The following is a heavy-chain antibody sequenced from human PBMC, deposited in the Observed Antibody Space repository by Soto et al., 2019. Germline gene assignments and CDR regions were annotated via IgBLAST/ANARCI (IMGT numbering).Heavy chain of an antibody. J-gene: IGHJ6*02. V-gene: IGHV4-38-2*01. CDR3: ARLPIAVAGRYYYYGMDV. CDR2: IFHSGST. Sequence: SETLSLTCAVSGFSINSGYYWGWIRQPPGKGLEWIGSIFHSGSTNYNPSLKSRVTISVDTSKNQFSLKLSSVTAADTAVYYCARLPIAVAGRYYYYGMDVWGQGTTVTVSS. D-gene: IGHD6-19*01. CDR1: GFSINSGYY.